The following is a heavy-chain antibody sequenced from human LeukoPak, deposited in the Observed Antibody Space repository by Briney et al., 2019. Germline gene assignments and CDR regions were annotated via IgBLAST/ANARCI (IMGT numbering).Heavy chain of an antibody. V-gene: IGHV3-21*01. CDR2: ISSSSSYI. CDR3: ATEGEQHIVLFDY. D-gene: IGHD2-21*01. Sequence: GGSLRLSCAASGFTFSSYSMTWVRQAPGKGLEWVSSISSSSSYIYYADSVKGRFTISRDNAKNSLYLQVNSLRAEDTAVYYCATEGEQHIVLFDYWGQGTLVTVSS. J-gene: IGHJ4*02. CDR1: GFTFSSYS.